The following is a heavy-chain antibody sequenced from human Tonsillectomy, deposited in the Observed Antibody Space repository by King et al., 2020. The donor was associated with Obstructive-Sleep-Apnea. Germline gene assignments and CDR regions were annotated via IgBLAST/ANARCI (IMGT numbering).Heavy chain of an antibody. Sequence: VQLQESGPGLVKPSQTLSLTCTVSGGSISGYYCSWIRQPPGKGLEWIGYIYNSESTDYNPSLKSRVTISVDTSKNQFSLKLRSLTAAVTAVYYCARGVDTAMVTLGCYFDYWGQGTLVTVSS. V-gene: IGHV4-59*01. CDR2: IYNSEST. J-gene: IGHJ4*02. D-gene: IGHD5-18*01. CDR3: ARGVDTAMVTLGCYFDY. CDR1: GGSISGYY.